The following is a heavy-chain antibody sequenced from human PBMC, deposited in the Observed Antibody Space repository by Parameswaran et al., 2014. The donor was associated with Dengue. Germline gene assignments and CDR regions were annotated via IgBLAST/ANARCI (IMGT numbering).Heavy chain of an antibody. Sequence: PGKGLEWIGYIYYSGSTYYNPSLKSRVTISVDTSKNQFSLKLSSVTAADTAVYYCATPGFGEARGDYWGQGTLVTVSS. J-gene: IGHJ4*02. CDR2: IYYSGST. CDR3: ATPGFGEARGDY. V-gene: IGHV4-31*02. D-gene: IGHD3-10*01.